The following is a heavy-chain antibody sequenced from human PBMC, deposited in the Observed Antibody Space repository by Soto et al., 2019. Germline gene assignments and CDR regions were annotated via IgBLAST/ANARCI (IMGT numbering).Heavy chain of an antibody. CDR2: IIPIFGTA. CDR1: GGTFSSYA. Sequence: SVKVSCKASGGTFSSYAISWVRQAPGQGLEWMGGIIPIFGTANYAQKFQGRVTISVDTSKNQFSLKLSSVTAADTAVYYCARQRYYDSSGYYSDYWGQGTLVTVSS. D-gene: IGHD3-22*01. J-gene: IGHJ4*02. V-gene: IGHV1-69*06. CDR3: ARQRYYDSSGYYSDY.